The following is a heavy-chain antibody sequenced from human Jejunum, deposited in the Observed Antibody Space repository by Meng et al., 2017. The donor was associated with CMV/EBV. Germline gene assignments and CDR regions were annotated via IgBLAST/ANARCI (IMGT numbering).Heavy chain of an antibody. CDR2: IKSKTDGGRT. V-gene: IGHV3-15*01. CDR3: TSGYPHFDWLKSQSDY. D-gene: IGHD3-9*01. CDR1: NAS. J-gene: IGHJ4*02. Sequence: NASMSWVRQAPGKGLEWVGRIKSKTDGGRTDYAAPVTGRFTISRDDSKNMLYLQMESLKTEDTAVYYCTSGYPHFDWLKSQSDYWGQGTLVTVSS.